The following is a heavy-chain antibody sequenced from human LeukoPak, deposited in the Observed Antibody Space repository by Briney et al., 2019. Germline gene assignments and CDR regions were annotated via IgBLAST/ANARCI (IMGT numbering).Heavy chain of an antibody. Sequence: GGSLRLSCAASGFTFSSYSMNWVRQAPGKGLEWVSYISSSSSTIYYADSVKGRFTISRDNAKNSLYLQMNSLRAEDTAVYYCATLDYCSSTSCYRPFDYWGQGTLVTVSS. D-gene: IGHD2-2*02. V-gene: IGHV3-48*01. CDR1: GFTFSSYS. J-gene: IGHJ4*02. CDR3: ATLDYCSSTSCYRPFDY. CDR2: ISSSSSTI.